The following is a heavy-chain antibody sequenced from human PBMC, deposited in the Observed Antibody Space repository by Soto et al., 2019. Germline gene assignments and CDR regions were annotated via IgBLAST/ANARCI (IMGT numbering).Heavy chain of an antibody. CDR3: AREVVGDSGPAYYYMDV. J-gene: IGHJ6*03. Sequence: GGSLRLSCAASGFTFSSYSMNWVRQAPGKGLEWVSYISSSSSTIYYADSVKGRFTISRDNAKNSLYLQMNSLRAEDTAVYYCAREVVGDSGPAYYYMDVWGKGTTVTVSS. CDR2: ISSSSSTI. D-gene: IGHD2-15*01. CDR1: GFTFSSYS. V-gene: IGHV3-48*01.